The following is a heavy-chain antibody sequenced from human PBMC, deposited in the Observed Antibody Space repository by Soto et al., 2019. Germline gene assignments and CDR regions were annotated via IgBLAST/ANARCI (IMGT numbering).Heavy chain of an antibody. D-gene: IGHD5-18*01. Sequence: QVQLVQSGAEEKKPGASVKVSCKASGYTLITYGIYWVRQAPGQRLDWMGWINPGNGNTKYSQKLQGRVTFTRDTSANTAYMELSSLRSEDKAVYYCARGVGYSYGSYLDYWGQGTLVTVSS. CDR1: GYTLITYG. J-gene: IGHJ4*02. CDR2: INPGNGNT. CDR3: ARGVGYSYGSYLDY. V-gene: IGHV1-3*05.